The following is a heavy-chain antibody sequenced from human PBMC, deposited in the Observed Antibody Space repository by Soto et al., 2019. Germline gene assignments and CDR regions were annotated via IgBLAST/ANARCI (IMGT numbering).Heavy chain of an antibody. Sequence: VQLVESGGGLVQPGRSLRLSCAASGFTFDDYAMHWVRQGPGKGPEWVSGITWNSGEINYADSVKGRFTISRDNAKNSLFLQMNSLGPKDTALYYCAKDRGSKGSNTGKPSLRMNFHYWGQGTPVTVSS. CDR2: ITWNSGEI. CDR1: GFTFDDYA. D-gene: IGHD6-13*01. CDR3: AKDRGSKGSNTGKPSLRMNFHY. V-gene: IGHV3-9*01. J-gene: IGHJ4*02.